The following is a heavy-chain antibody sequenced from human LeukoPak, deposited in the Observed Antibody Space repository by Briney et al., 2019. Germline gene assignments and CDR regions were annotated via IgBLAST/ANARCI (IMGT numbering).Heavy chain of an antibody. J-gene: IGHJ3*02. CDR2: INQDGSQI. Sequence: GGSLRLSCAASGFTFRTYWMEWVRQAPGKGLEWVANINQDGSQIYYVDSVKGRFAISRDNTKNSLSLHMNSLRVEDSAVYFCASSFFDNSLHAYDIWGQGTMVTVSS. CDR3: ASSFFDNSLHAYDI. CDR1: GFTFRTYW. V-gene: IGHV3-7*01. D-gene: IGHD1-14*01.